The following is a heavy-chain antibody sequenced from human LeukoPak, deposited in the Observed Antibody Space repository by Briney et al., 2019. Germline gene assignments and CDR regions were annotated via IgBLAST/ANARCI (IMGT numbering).Heavy chain of an antibody. V-gene: IGHV3-7*04. CDR2: IKQGGSEK. D-gene: IGHD6-13*01. CDR3: TRGGYSSSWFWID. J-gene: IGHJ4*02. CDR1: GFTFSSYW. Sequence: GGSLRLSCAASGFTFSSYWMSWVRQAPGKGLEWVANIKQGGSEKYYVDSLKGRFTISRDNAKNSLYLQMNSLRAEDTAVYYCTRGGYSSSWFWIDWGQGILVTVSS.